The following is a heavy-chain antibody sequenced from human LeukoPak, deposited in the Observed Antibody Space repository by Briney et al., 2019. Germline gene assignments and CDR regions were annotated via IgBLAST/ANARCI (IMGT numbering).Heavy chain of an antibody. Sequence: SETLSLTCAVYGGSFSGYYWSWIRQPPGKGLEWIGEINHSGSTNYNPSLKSRVTISVDTSKNQFSLKLSSVTAADTAVYYCARVPRVGARRAYFDYWGQGTLVTVPS. V-gene: IGHV4-34*01. D-gene: IGHD1-26*01. CDR2: INHSGST. CDR1: GGSFSGYY. J-gene: IGHJ4*02. CDR3: ARVPRVGARRAYFDY.